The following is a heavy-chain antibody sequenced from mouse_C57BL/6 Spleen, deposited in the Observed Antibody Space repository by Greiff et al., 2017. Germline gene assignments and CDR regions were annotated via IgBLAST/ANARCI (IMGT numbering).Heavy chain of an antibody. J-gene: IGHJ4*01. CDR3: ARGAYDYDEVYYAMDY. CDR1: GYAFTNYL. V-gene: IGHV1-54*01. Sequence: QVQLQQSGAELVRPGTSVKVSCKASGYAFTNYLIEWVKQRPGQGLEWIGVINPGSGGTNYNEKFKGKATLTADKSSSTAYMQLSSLTSEDSAVYFWARGAYDYDEVYYAMDYWGQGTSVTVSS. D-gene: IGHD2-4*01. CDR2: INPGSGGT.